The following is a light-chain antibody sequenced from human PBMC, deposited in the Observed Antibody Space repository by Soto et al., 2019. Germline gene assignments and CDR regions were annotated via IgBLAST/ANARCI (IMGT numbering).Light chain of an antibody. J-gene: IGKJ5*01. CDR1: QSLLHTNAYNY. CDR3: MQALETPT. V-gene: IGKV2-28*01. CDR2: LGS. Sequence: DILMTQSPLSLPVTPGEPASISCTSSQSLLHTNAYNYVDWYLQKPGQSPQLLIYLGSNRASGVPDRFSGSGSGTDFTLKISRVEAEDVRVYYCMQALETPTFGQGTRLEIK.